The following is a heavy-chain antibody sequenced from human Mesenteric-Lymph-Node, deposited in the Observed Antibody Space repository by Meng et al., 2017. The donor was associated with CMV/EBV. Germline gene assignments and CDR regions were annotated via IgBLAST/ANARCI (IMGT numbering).Heavy chain of an antibody. Sequence: GGSLRLSCAASGFTFSSYSMNWVRQAPGKGLEWVSYISSSSRTIYYADSVKGRFTISRDNAKNSLYLQMNSLRVEDTAVYYCARDSSWVGATLGRAFDIWGQGTMVTVSS. J-gene: IGHJ3*02. CDR3: ARDSSWVGATLGRAFDI. D-gene: IGHD1-26*01. CDR2: ISSSSRTI. V-gene: IGHV3-48*04. CDR1: GFTFSSYS.